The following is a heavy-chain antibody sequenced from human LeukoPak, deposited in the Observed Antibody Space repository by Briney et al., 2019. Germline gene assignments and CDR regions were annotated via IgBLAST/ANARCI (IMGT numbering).Heavy chain of an antibody. J-gene: IGHJ4*02. CDR3: ARVIDYDISGYYLGY. CDR2: INDSGGT. D-gene: IGHD3-22*01. Sequence: ASETLSLTCAVYGGSFSGYYWSWIRQPPEKGLEWIGEINDSGGTSCSPSLKSRVSISVDTSKNQFSLKLSSVTAADTAVYYCARVIDYDISGYYLGYWGQGNRVTVSS. CDR1: GGSFSGYY. V-gene: IGHV4-34*01.